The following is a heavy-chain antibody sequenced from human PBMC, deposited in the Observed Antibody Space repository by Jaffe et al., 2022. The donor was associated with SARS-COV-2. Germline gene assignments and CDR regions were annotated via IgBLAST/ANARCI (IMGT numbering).Heavy chain of an antibody. D-gene: IGHD2-21*02. V-gene: IGHV3-7*01. J-gene: IGHJ4*02. CDR1: GFMFSSHW. CDR2: IKQDGGER. Sequence: EVQLVESGGGLVQPGGSLRLSCAASGFMFSSHWMTWVRQAPGKGLEWVANIKQDGGERYYVDSVKGRFSITRDNTKNSLFLEMSSLIAEDTAVYFCARQLCGGDCTIDHWGQGTLVTVSS. CDR3: ARQLCGGDCTIDH.